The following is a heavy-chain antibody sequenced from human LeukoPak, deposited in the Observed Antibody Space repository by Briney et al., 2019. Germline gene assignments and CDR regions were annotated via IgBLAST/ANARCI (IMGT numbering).Heavy chain of an antibody. CDR1: GFTFSSYA. Sequence: PGGSLRLSCAASGFTFSSYAMHWVRQAPGKGLECVAFIQFDGSNIYYSGSVKGRFTISRDNSKNTLYLQMNSLRAEDTAVYFCATHCSGTSCHRDYWGQGTLVTVSS. CDR2: IQFDGSNI. D-gene: IGHD2-2*01. J-gene: IGHJ4*02. V-gene: IGHV3-30*02. CDR3: ATHCSGTSCHRDY.